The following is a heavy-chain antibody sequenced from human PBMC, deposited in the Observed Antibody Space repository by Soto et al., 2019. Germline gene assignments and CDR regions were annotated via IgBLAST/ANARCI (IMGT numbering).Heavy chain of an antibody. V-gene: IGHV1-46*03. CDR3: AREEHSYGRTFDY. CDR1: GYTFISYY. Sequence: ASVKVSCKASGYTFISYYMHWLRQAPGQGLEWMGIINPSGGGTSYAQKFQGRATMTRDTSTSTVYMELSSLRSEDTAVYYCAREEHSYGRTFDYWGQGTLVTVSS. CDR2: INPSGGGT. J-gene: IGHJ4*02. D-gene: IGHD5-18*01.